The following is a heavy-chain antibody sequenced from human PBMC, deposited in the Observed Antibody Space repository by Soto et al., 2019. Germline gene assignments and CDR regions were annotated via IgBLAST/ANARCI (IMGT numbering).Heavy chain of an antibody. V-gene: IGHV1-2*02. Sequence: GASVKVSCKASGYTFTGYYMHWVRQAPGQGLEWMGWINPNSGGTNYAQKFQGRVTMTRDTSISTAYMELSRLRSDDTAVYYCARGPVPVDIVALDAFDIWGQGTMVTVSS. CDR2: INPNSGGT. CDR3: ARGPVPVDIVALDAFDI. D-gene: IGHD5-12*01. J-gene: IGHJ3*02. CDR1: GYTFTGYY.